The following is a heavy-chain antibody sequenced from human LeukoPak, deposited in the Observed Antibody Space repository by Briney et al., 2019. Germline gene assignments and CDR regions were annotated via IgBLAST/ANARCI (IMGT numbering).Heavy chain of an antibody. CDR3: ARDFPRAFDI. J-gene: IGHJ3*02. CDR2: ISSSSSYI. Sequence: GGSLRLSXAASGFTFSSYSMNWVGQAPGKGLEWVSSISSSSSYIYYADSVKGRFTISRDNAKNSLYLQMNSLRAEDTAVYYCARDFPRAFDIWGQGTMVTVSS. V-gene: IGHV3-21*01. CDR1: GFTFSSYS.